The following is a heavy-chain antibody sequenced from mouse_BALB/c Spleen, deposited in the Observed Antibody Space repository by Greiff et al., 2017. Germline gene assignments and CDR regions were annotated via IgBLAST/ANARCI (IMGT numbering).Heavy chain of an antibody. CDR1: GYSFTGYY. CDR2: ISCYNGAT. D-gene: IGHD3-3*01. Sequence: LVKTGASVKISCKASGYSFTGYYMHWVKQSHGKSLEWIGYISCYNGATSYNQKFKGKATFTVDTSSSTAYMQFNSLTSEDSAVYYCPTGTGGYFDYWGQGTTLTVSS. CDR3: PTGTGGYFDY. J-gene: IGHJ2*01. V-gene: IGHV1S34*01.